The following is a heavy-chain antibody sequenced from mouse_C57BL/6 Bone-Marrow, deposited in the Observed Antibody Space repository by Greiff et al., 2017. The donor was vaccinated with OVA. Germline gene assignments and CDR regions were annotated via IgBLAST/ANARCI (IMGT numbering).Heavy chain of an antibody. CDR2: IRSKSNNYAT. J-gene: IGHJ4*01. CDR1: GFSFNTYA. CDR3: VRHGGGYAMDY. Sequence: EVQLVESGGGLVQPKGSLKLSCAASGFSFNTYAMNWVRQAPGKGLEWVARIRSKSNNYATYYADSVKDRFTISRDDSESMLYLQMNNLKTEDTAMYYCVRHGGGYAMDYWGQGTSVTVSS. V-gene: IGHV10-1*01.